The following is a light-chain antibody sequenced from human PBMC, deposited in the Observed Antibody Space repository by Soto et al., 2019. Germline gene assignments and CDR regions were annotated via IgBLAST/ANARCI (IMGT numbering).Light chain of an antibody. V-gene: IGKV1-5*01. J-gene: IGKJ5*01. CDR3: QHYTLYSGP. CDR2: GAS. CDR1: QDIVTY. Sequence: DIQMTQYPSTVSASVGDSVTISCRASQDIVTYLAWYQQKPGKAPKLLIFGASTLQSGVPARFRGSGSGSEFSLTISSLQPEDVAVYFYQHYTLYSGPFGQGTRVE.